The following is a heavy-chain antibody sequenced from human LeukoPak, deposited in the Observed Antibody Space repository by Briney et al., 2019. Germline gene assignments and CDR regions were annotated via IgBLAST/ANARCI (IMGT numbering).Heavy chain of an antibody. Sequence: GSSVKVSYKASGGTFSSYAISWVRQAPGQGLEWMGRIIPILGIANYAQKFQGRVTITADKSTSTAYMELSSLRSEDTAVYYCARDTHYDILTGYWFDPWGQGTLVTVSS. V-gene: IGHV1-69*04. J-gene: IGHJ5*02. D-gene: IGHD3-9*01. CDR3: ARDTHYDILTGYWFDP. CDR2: IIPILGIA. CDR1: GGTFSSYA.